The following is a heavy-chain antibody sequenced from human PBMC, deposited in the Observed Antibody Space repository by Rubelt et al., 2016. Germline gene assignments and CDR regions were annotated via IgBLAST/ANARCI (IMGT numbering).Heavy chain of an antibody. CDR2: IYYSGST. J-gene: IGHJ5*02. V-gene: IGHV4-39*07. CDR3: AGARGLDGSGMS. D-gene: IGHD3-10*01. CDR1: GGSISSSSYY. Sequence: QLQLQESGPGLVKPSETLSLTCTVSGGSISSSSYYWGWIRQPPGKGLEWIGSIYYSGSTYYNPSLKVRVTISVDTSKNQFSLKLSSVTAADTAVYYCAGARGLDGSGMSWGQGTLVTVSS.